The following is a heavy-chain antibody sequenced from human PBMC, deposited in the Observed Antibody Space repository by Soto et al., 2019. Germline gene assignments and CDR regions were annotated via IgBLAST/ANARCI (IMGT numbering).Heavy chain of an antibody. J-gene: IGHJ4*02. D-gene: IGHD3-22*01. CDR3: ARDIDYYDSSGYQDY. CDR2: ISANGQGI. Sequence: PGGSLRLSCAASGFTFSTYALSWVRQAPGKGLEWVSAISANGQGIYYADSVRGRFTISRDNSKNTIFLHMDSLRAEDTAVYYCARDIDYYDSSGYQDYWGQGTLVTVSS. V-gene: IGHV3-23*01. CDR1: GFTFSTYA.